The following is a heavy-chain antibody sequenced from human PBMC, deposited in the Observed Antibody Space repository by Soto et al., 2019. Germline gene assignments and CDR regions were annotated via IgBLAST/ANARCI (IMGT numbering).Heavy chain of an antibody. J-gene: IGHJ4*02. Sequence: ASVKVSCKASGYTFTSYYMHWVRQAPGQGLEWMGIINPSGGSTSYAQKFQGRVTMTRDTSTSTVYMELSSLRSEDTAVYYCARGPRRAAAGTRYYFDYWGQGTLVTVSS. CDR3: ARGPRRAAAGTRYYFDY. D-gene: IGHD6-13*01. V-gene: IGHV1-46*01. CDR1: GYTFTSYY. CDR2: INPSGGST.